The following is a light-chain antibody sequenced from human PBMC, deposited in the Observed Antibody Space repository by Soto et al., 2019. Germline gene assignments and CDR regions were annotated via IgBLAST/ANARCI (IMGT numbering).Light chain of an antibody. V-gene: IGLV2-23*02. CDR2: EDS. CDR3: SSYAGNRIFVV. Sequence: QSALTQPASMSGSPGPSITISCTGTSSDVGIYNLVSWYQQHPGKDPKVIIYEDSRRPSGISSRFSGSKSATTASLTISGLPAEHEADDYCSSYAGNRIFVVFGGGTKLTVL. CDR1: SSDVGIYNL. J-gene: IGLJ2*01.